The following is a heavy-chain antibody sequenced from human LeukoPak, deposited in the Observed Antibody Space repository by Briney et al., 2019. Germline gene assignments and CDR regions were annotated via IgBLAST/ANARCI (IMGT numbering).Heavy chain of an antibody. CDR1: GGSFSGYY. V-gene: IGHV4-34*01. J-gene: IGHJ5*02. CDR2: INHSGST. D-gene: IGHD6-13*01. Sequence: SETLSLTCAVYGGSFSGYYWSWIRQPPGKGLEWIGEINHSGSTDYNPSLKRRATIAVDTSKNQFSLKLSSVAAADTAVYDCARGRHSQRRRVAAVGPCDPWDQETLDSVPS. CDR3: ARGRHSQRRRVAAVGPCDP.